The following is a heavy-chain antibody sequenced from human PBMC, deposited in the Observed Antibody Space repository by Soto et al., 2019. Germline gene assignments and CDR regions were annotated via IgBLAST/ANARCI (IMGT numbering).Heavy chain of an antibody. Sequence: QVQLVESGGGVVQPGRSLRLSCAASGFTFSSRGMHWVSQAPGKGLEWVAVISYDGRNKYYADSVKGRFTISRDNSKNTLYLQMNSLRAEDTAVYYCAEDRSAAGNDWFDPWGQGTLVTVSS. D-gene: IGHD6-13*01. J-gene: IGHJ5*02. CDR3: AEDRSAAGNDWFDP. CDR2: ISYDGRNK. V-gene: IGHV3-30*18. CDR1: GFTFSSRG.